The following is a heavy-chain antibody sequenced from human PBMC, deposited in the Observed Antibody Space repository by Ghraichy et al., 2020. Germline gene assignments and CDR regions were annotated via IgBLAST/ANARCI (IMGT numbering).Heavy chain of an antibody. Sequence: LETLSLTCAVYGGSFSGYYWSWIRQPPGKGLEWIGEINHSGSTNYNPSLKSRVTISVDTSKNQFSLKLSSVTAADTAVYYCARLSVDDYVWGSYRYRVGYYYYYMDVWGKGTTVTVSS. CDR3: ARLSVDDYVWGSYRYRVGYYYYYMDV. D-gene: IGHD3-16*02. V-gene: IGHV4-34*01. CDR2: INHSGST. J-gene: IGHJ6*03. CDR1: GGSFSGYY.